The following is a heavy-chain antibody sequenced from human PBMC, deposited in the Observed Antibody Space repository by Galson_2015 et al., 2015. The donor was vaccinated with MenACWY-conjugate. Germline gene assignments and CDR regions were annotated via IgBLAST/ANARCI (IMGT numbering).Heavy chain of an antibody. D-gene: IGHD1-1*01. V-gene: IGHV4/OR15-8*02. CDR3: ARVTSGASQLDS. CDR2: IYSDGYI. CDR1: GGSFSSSYW. J-gene: IGHJ4*02. Sequence: SETLSLTCDVSGGSFSSSYWWTWVRQPPGKGLEWVAEIYSDGYINYKSSLMARLTISRDISKSQFSLRMTSVTAADTAVYFCARVTSGASQLDSWGQGALVTVSS.